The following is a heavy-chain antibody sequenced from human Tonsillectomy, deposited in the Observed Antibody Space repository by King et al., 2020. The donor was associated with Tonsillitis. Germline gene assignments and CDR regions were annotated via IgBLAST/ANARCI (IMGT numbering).Heavy chain of an antibody. CDR1: GGSFSGYY. J-gene: IGHJ4*02. CDR2: INRSGST. Sequence: VQLQQWGAGLLKPSETLSLTCAVYGGSFSGYYWSWIRQPPGKGLEWIGEINRSGSTNYNPSLKSRVTISVDTSKNQFSLKLSSVTAADTAVYYCAREVGYYYDSSGTYDYWGQGTLVTVSS. D-gene: IGHD3-22*01. CDR3: AREVGYYYDSSGTYDY. V-gene: IGHV4-34*01.